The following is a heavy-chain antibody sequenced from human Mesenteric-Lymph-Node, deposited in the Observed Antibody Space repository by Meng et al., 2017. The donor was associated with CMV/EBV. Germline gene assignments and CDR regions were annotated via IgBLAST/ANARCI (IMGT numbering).Heavy chain of an antibody. CDR1: GDSISSFYY. J-gene: IGHJ5*02. Sequence: RQRRERAPEQVKPSETLSLTCTVSGDSISSFYYWGWIRQPPGRGLEWIGSVHYTGSTYYSPSLKSRVTVSVDTSKNQFSLRLTSVTAADTAVYYCARPFPSWQSPRLDPFGAWGQGTLVTVSS. D-gene: IGHD6-19*01. CDR2: VHYTGST. CDR3: ARPFPSWQSPRLDPFGA. V-gene: IGHV4-39*01.